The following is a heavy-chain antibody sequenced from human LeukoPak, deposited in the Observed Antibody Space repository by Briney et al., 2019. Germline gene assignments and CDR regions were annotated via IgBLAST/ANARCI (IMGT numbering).Heavy chain of an antibody. V-gene: IGHV3-7*01. CDR1: GFIFSSYW. CDR3: ARDKIVGATFLDY. Sequence: PGGSLRLSCAASGFIFSSYWMSWVRQAPGKGLEWVANIKQDGSEKYYVDSVKGRFTISRDNAKNSLYLQMNSLRAEDTAVYYCARDKIVGATFLDYWGQGTLVTVSS. J-gene: IGHJ4*02. D-gene: IGHD1-26*01. CDR2: IKQDGSEK.